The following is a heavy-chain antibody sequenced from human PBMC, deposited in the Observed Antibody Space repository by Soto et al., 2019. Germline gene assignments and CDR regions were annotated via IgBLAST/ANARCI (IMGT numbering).Heavy chain of an antibody. Sequence: SETLSLTCTVSGGSISSYYWSWIRQPPGKGLEWIGYIYYSGSTNYNPSLKSRVTISVDTSKNQFSLKLSSVTAADTAVYYCARLALGYCSSTSCYTRGTFDYWGQGILVTVSS. D-gene: IGHD2-2*02. V-gene: IGHV4-59*08. J-gene: IGHJ4*02. CDR1: GGSISSYY. CDR2: IYYSGST. CDR3: ARLALGYCSSTSCYTRGTFDY.